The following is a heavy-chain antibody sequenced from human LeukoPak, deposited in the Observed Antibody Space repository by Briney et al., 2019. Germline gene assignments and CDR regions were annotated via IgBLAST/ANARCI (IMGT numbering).Heavy chain of an antibody. Sequence: LRLSCAASGFTFSSYEMNWIRQPPGKGLEWIGSIYYSGSTYYNPSLKSRVTISVDTSKNQFSLKLSSVTAADTAVYYCARQAVAGSLNCFDPWGQGTLVTVSS. CDR1: GFTFSSYE. V-gene: IGHV4-39*01. J-gene: IGHJ5*02. D-gene: IGHD6-19*01. CDR2: IYYSGST. CDR3: ARQAVAGSLNCFDP.